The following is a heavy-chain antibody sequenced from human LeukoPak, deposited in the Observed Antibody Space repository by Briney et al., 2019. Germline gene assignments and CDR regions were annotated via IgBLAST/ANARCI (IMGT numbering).Heavy chain of an antibody. CDR3: ARADRGSHSYFQH. J-gene: IGHJ1*01. CDR2: IKQDGSEK. CDR1: GFTFSTYW. Sequence: GGSLRLSCAASGFTFSTYWMSWVRQAPGKGLEWVASIKQDGSEKYYVDSVKGRFTISRDNSKNTLYLQMDSLRAEDTAVYYCARADRGSHSYFQHWGQGTLVTVSS. V-gene: IGHV3-7*04. D-gene: IGHD1-26*01.